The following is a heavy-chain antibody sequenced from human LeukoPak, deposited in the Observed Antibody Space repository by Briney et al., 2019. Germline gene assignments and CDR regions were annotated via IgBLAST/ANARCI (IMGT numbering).Heavy chain of an antibody. D-gene: IGHD6-13*01. CDR2: ISSSSGYT. CDR3: ATSRPSYSSSWYYFDY. J-gene: IGHJ4*02. CDR1: GFTFSDHY. Sequence: PGGSLRLSCAASGFTFSDHYMSWIRQAPGKGLEWVSYISSSSGYTNYADSVKGRFTISRDNAKNSLYLQMNSLRAEDTAVYYCATSRPSYSSSWYYFDYWGQGTLVTVSS. V-gene: IGHV3-11*03.